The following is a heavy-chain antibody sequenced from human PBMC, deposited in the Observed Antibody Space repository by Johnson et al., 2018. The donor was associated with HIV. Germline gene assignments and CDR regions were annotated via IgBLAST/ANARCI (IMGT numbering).Heavy chain of an antibody. D-gene: IGHD6-13*01. Sequence: VQLVESGGGLVQPGRSLRLSCAASGFTFDDYAMHWVRQAPGKGLEWVSGISWNSGSIGYAASVKGRFTISRDNSKNSLFLQMNRLRVEDTAVYYCARSGGYPNAFDIWGQRTVVTVSS. V-gene: IGHV3-9*01. CDR3: ARSGGYPNAFDI. CDR2: ISWNSGSI. J-gene: IGHJ3*02. CDR1: GFTFDDYA.